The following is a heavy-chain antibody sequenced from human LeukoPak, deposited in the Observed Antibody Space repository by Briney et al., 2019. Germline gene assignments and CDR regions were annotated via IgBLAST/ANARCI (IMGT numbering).Heavy chain of an antibody. Sequence: SETLSLTCAVYGGSFSGYYWSWIRQPPGKGLEWIWEINHSGSTNYNPSLKSRITISVDTSKNQFSLKLSSVTAADTAVYYCARDRVSGWSDYWGQGTLVTVSP. CDR3: ARDRVSGWSDY. D-gene: IGHD6-19*01. V-gene: IGHV4-34*01. CDR2: INHSGST. J-gene: IGHJ4*02. CDR1: GGSFSGYY.